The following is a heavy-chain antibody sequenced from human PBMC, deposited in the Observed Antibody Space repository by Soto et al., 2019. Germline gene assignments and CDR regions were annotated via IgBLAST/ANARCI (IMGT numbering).Heavy chain of an antibody. CDR2: IWYDGSNK. CDR3: ARDYGDYAFDY. V-gene: IGHV3-33*01. CDR1: GFTFSSYG. Sequence: GGSLRLSCAASGFTFSSYGMHWVRQAPGKGLEWVAVIWYDGSNKYYADSVKGRFTISRDNSKNTLYLQMNSLRAEDTAVYYCARDYGDYAFDYWGQGTLVTVSS. J-gene: IGHJ4*02. D-gene: IGHD4-17*01.